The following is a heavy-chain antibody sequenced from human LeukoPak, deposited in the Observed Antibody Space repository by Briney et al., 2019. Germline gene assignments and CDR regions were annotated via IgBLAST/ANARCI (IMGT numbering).Heavy chain of an antibody. Sequence: GGSLRLSCAASGFTFSSYAMSWVRQAPGKGLEWVSGISGSGGSTYYADSVKGRFTISRDNSKNTLYLQMNSLRAEDTAVYYCAKSSGYGGYYYYGMDVWGQGTTVTVSS. V-gene: IGHV3-23*01. D-gene: IGHD5-12*01. CDR1: GFTFSSYA. J-gene: IGHJ6*02. CDR3: AKSSGYGGYYYYGMDV. CDR2: ISGSGGST.